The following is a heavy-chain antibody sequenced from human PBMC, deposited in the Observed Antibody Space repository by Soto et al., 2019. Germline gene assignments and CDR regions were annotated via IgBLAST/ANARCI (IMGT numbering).Heavy chain of an antibody. CDR2: ISYSAKT. Sequence: SETLSLTCGVSGYSITSGFYWGWVRQSPGKGLEWIGSISYSAKTFYNPSLASRLSIAVDTSMDQFSLRLTSVTAADTALYYCTRGAGAPWVRFDSWGQGTLVTVSS. CDR1: GYSITSGFY. CDR3: TRGAGAPWVRFDS. J-gene: IGHJ4*02. D-gene: IGHD3-22*01. V-gene: IGHV4-38-2*01.